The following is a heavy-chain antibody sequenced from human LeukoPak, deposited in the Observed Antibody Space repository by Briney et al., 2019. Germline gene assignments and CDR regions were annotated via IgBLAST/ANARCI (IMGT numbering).Heavy chain of an antibody. D-gene: IGHD3-10*01. J-gene: IGHJ6*04. CDR2: MYHNRGT. V-gene: IGHV4-38-2*01. CDR3: ASYYASGVSAYDYFGMDV. Sequence: SETLSLTCAVSGYSISSGYYGGWIRQPPGQGLEWIGSMYHNRGTYYNPSLKSRVTISVDTSKNQFSLRLSSVTAADTAVYYCASYYASGVSAYDYFGMDVWGKGTTVTVSS. CDR1: GYSISSGYY.